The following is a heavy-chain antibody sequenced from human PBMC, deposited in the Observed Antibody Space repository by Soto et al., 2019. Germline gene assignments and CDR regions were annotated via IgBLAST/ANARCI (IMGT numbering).Heavy chain of an antibody. V-gene: IGHV3-23*01. CDR3: AKDRSGRYWGFDY. Sequence: EVQLLESGGDLVQRGGSLRLSCAASGFTFSSYDMTWVRQGPGKGLEWVSGISGSGGSTYYADSVEGRFTISRDNSQNTLYLQMNSLRAEDTAVYYCAKDRSGRYWGFDYWGQGTPVTVSS. J-gene: IGHJ4*02. D-gene: IGHD1-26*01. CDR2: ISGSGGST. CDR1: GFTFSSYD.